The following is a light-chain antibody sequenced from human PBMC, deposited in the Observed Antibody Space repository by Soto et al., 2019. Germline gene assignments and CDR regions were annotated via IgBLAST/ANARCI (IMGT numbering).Light chain of an antibody. Sequence: DIQMTQSPSSLSASVGDRVTITCRASRGIGNYLAWYQQRPGKVPELLIYAISTLQSGVPSRFSGSGSGTDFTLPVSSLQPEDVATYYCQSFAGDPWTFCQGTKVEIK. CDR2: AIS. J-gene: IGKJ1*01. CDR1: RGIGNY. V-gene: IGKV1-27*01. CDR3: QSFAGDPWT.